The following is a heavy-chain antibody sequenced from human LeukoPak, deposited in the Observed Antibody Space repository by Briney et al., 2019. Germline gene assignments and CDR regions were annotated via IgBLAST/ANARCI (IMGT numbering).Heavy chain of an antibody. Sequence: GGSLRLSCAASGFTFSDCNMNWVRQAPGKGLEWVSSITTTGTHTYYADSVKGRFTISRDNAKNSLYLQMISLRAEDTAVYYCARDPVTLQPGGHRGVMPPASFDYWGQGTLVTVSS. D-gene: IGHD3-10*01. J-gene: IGHJ4*02. CDR2: ITTTGTHT. CDR1: GFTFSDCN. CDR3: ARDPVTLQPGGHRGVMPPASFDY. V-gene: IGHV3-21*01.